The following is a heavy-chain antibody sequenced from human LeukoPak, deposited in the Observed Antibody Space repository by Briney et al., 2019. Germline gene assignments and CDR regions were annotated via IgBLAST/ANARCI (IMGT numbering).Heavy chain of an antibody. CDR1: GGSISSHY. CDR2: IYHSGST. V-gene: IGHV4-59*11. CDR3: AILWFGEAHAFDI. Sequence: PSETLSLTCTVSGGSISSHYWSWIGQPPGKGLEWIGYIYHSGSTKYNPSLKSRITISVDTSKNQFSLKLSSVTAADTAVYYCAILWFGEAHAFDIWGQGTMVTVSS. J-gene: IGHJ3*02. D-gene: IGHD3-10*01.